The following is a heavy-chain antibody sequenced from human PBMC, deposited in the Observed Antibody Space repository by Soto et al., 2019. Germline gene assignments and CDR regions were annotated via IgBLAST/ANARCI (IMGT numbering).Heavy chain of an antibody. Sequence: SETLSLTCAVSGGSISSGGYSWSWIRQPPGKGLEWIGYIYHSGSTYYNPSLKSRVTISVDRSKNQFSLKLSSVTAADTAVYYCARGYSGYDLDYWGQGTLVTVSS. V-gene: IGHV4-30-2*01. J-gene: IGHJ4*02. CDR1: GGSISSGGYS. CDR2: IYHSGST. CDR3: ARGYSGYDLDY. D-gene: IGHD5-12*01.